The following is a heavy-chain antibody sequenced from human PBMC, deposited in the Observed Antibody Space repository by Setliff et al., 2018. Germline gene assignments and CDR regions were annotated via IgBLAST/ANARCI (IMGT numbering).Heavy chain of an antibody. CDR1: GYTFTNYA. CDR3: ARGSRFGTIVYKGDYYMDV. D-gene: IGHD3-10*01. V-gene: IGHV7-4-1*02. Sequence: ASVKVSCKASGYTFTNYAMTWMRQAPGQGLEYMGWINTNTGNPIYAQGFTGQFVFSLDTSVSTAYLQISSLKSEDTAVYYCARGSRFGTIVYKGDYYMDVWGKGTTVTVSS. J-gene: IGHJ6*03. CDR2: INTNTGNP.